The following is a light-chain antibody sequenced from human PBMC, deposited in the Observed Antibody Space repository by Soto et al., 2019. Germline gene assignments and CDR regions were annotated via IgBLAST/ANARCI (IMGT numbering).Light chain of an antibody. Sequence: EIVLPQSPGTLSLSPGESSTLSWRDSQSVSSSYLAWYQQKPGQANRLLIYGASSRATGIPDRFSGSGSGTDFTLTISRLEPEEFAVYYCQKYGSSPITFGNGERLEIK. CDR3: QKYGSSPIT. CDR2: GAS. CDR1: QSVSSSY. J-gene: IGKJ5*01. V-gene: IGKV3-20*01.